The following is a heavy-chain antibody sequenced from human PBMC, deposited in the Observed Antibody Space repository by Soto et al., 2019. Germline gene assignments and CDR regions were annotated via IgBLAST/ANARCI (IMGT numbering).Heavy chain of an antibody. D-gene: IGHD3-10*02. J-gene: IGHJ4*02. CDR1: GYTFTTYG. CDR2: ISAYNGNT. Sequence: QVQLVQSGPEVKKPGASVMLSCKASGYTFTTYGVRWVRQAPGLGLEWMGWISAYNGNTNYAQKFHGRVTMTTDASANTAYLELRSLRSDDTAVYYCARQEGHIESMIGEFDFWGQGTLVTVSS. V-gene: IGHV1-18*01. CDR3: ARQEGHIESMIGEFDF.